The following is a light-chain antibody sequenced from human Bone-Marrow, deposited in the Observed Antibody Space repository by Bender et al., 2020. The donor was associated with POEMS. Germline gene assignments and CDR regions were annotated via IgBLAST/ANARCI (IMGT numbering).Light chain of an antibody. J-gene: IGLJ3*02. CDR1: SGDIGRYTL. Sequence: LTQPPSVSVSPGQTATITCSGTSGDIGRYTLVSWYQQHPGKAPKLILCEVSQRPSGVSNRFSGSKSGNTASLTISGLQAEDEANYYCSSYAGGNNLVFGGGTKLTVL. CDR2: EVS. CDR3: SSYAGGNNLV. V-gene: IGLV2-8*01.